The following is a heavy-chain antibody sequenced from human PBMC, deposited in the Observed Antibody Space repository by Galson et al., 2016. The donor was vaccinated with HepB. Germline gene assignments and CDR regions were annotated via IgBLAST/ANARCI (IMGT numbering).Heavy chain of an antibody. CDR3: ARELDYNNYAAAPRRYYYAMDV. D-gene: IGHD4-11*01. CDR2: IYTSGNT. J-gene: IGHJ6*02. CDR1: GDSISGYY. V-gene: IGHV4-4*07. Sequence: SETLSLTCSVSGDSISGYYWSWIRQPAGKGLEWIGLIYTSGNTNYNPSLQSRVTMSVATSKNQFSLKMTPVTAADTAVYFCARELDYNNYAAAPRRYYYAMDVWGPGTTVTVSS.